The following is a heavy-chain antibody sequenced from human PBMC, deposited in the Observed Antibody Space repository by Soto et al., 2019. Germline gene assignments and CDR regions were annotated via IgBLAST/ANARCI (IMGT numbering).Heavy chain of an antibody. D-gene: IGHD1-1*01. CDR1: GDTFKNCV. CDR3: AAERGCGKLSVV. CDR2: IIPLFGTT. J-gene: IGHJ6*02. Sequence: QVQVVQSGVEVRRPGSSVKVSCKASGDTFKNCVISWVRQAPGQGLEWMGGIIPLFGTTDLAQRFQGRLTITTDESTTTAYMELSRLGSEDTATYYWAAERGCGKLSVVWGRGTTVIVSS. V-gene: IGHV1-69*01.